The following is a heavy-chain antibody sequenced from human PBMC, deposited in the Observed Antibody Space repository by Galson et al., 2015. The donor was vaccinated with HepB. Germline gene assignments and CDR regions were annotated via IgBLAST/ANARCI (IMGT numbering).Heavy chain of an antibody. Sequence: SLRLSCAASGFTFNNYGMHWVRQAPGKGLEWVAVIIYDGSIKYYADSVKGRFTVSRDNSKNTLYLQMNSLRAEDTAVYYCARDGGRSLDWQRPFDHWGQGTLVTVSS. CDR3: ARDGGRSLDWQRPFDH. CDR1: GFTFNNYG. D-gene: IGHD3/OR15-3a*01. CDR2: IIYDGSIK. J-gene: IGHJ4*02. V-gene: IGHV3-30*19.